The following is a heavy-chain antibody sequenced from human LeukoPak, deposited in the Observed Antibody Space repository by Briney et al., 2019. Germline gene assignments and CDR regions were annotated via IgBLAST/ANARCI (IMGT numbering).Heavy chain of an antibody. CDR1: GFTVSMKY. Sequence: GESLRLSCAASGFTVSMKYMTWVRQAPGKGLEWVSVIFSGGTTYYADSVKGRFTVSRDYSKNMMYLQMNSLRAEDAAVYYCARFSGPGMQHYYHYMDVWGTGTTVTVSS. CDR2: IFSGGTT. J-gene: IGHJ6*03. V-gene: IGHV3-53*01. D-gene: IGHD3-10*01. CDR3: ARFSGPGMQHYYHYMDV.